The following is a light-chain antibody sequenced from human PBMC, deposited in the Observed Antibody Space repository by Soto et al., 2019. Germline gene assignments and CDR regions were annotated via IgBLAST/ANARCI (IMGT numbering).Light chain of an antibody. Sequence: QSALTQPRSVSGSPGQSVTISCTGTSSDVGSYNCVSWYQQHPGKAPKLMISDVSQRPSGVPDRFSGSKSGNTASLTISGLQADDEADYYCCSFAGSPYVFGTGTKVTVL. CDR1: SSDVGSYNC. J-gene: IGLJ1*01. CDR2: DVS. CDR3: CSFAGSPYV. V-gene: IGLV2-11*01.